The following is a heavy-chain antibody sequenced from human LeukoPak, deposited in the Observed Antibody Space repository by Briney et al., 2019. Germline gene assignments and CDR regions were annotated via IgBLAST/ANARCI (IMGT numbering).Heavy chain of an antibody. V-gene: IGHV4-34*01. CDR1: GGSFSGYY. CDR2: INHSGST. CDR3: ARTLTYYYGSGSYYPGYYYYYMDV. D-gene: IGHD3-10*01. J-gene: IGHJ6*03. Sequence: SETLSLTCAVYGGSFSGYYWSWIRQPPGKGLEWIGEINHSGSTNYNPSLKSRVTISVDASKNQFSLKLSSVTAADTAVYYCARTLTYYYGSGSYYPGYYYYYMDVWGKGTTVTVSS.